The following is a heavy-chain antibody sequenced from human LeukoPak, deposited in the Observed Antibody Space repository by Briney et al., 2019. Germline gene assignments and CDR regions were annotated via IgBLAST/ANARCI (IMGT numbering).Heavy chain of an antibody. Sequence: TGGSLRLSCAASGFTLSSYSMNWVRQAPGKGLEWVSSISSSSSYIYYADSVKGRFTISRDNAKNSLYLQMNSLRAEDTAVYYCARDSSWPVPVPENPVAFDYWGQGTLVTVSS. CDR3: ARDSSWPVPVPENPVAFDY. J-gene: IGHJ4*02. CDR2: ISSSSSYI. D-gene: IGHD6-13*01. V-gene: IGHV3-21*01. CDR1: GFTLSSYS.